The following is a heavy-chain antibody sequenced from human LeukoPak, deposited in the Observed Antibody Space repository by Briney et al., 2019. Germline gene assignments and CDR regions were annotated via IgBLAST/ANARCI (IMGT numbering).Heavy chain of an antibody. V-gene: IGHV3-33*06. CDR3: AKEGDQFRGYLDA. CDR1: GFMFSRLG. CDR2: IWHDGSVE. Sequence: GRSLRLSCAASGFMFSRLGMQWVRQAPGEGLEWVAMIWHDGSVEEYADSVKGRFTISRDNSQNTLYLQMNSLRDDDTAVYYCAKEGDQFRGYLDAWGKGNTVTVSS. D-gene: IGHD3-16*01. J-gene: IGHJ6*03.